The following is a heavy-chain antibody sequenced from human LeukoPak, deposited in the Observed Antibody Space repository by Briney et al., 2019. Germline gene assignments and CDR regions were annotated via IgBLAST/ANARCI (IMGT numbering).Heavy chain of an antibody. V-gene: IGHV3-30-3*01. J-gene: IGHJ4*02. D-gene: IGHD3-10*01. CDR3: ARGWFGELLPPLDY. CDR2: ISYDGSNK. CDR1: GFTFTRYA. Sequence: GGSLRLSCAASGFTFTRYAMHWVRQAPGKGLEWVAVISYDGSNKYYADSVKGRFTISRDNAKNSLYLQMNSLRAEDTAVYYCARGWFGELLPPLDYWGQGTLVTVSS.